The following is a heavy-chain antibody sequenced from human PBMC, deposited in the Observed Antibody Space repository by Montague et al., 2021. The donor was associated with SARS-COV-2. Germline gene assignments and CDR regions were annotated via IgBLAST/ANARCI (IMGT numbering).Heavy chain of an antibody. V-gene: IGHV4-34*01. Sequence: SETLSLTCAVYSGSLSGYYWNWIRQAPGKGLEWIGEIHYSGDTYYNPSPTSRVTISMDTSESQFSLKMTSVTAADTAVYYCARLESSCWFFDYWGQGTLVTASS. CDR1: SGSLSGYY. CDR2: IHYSGDT. D-gene: IGHD1-1*01. J-gene: IGHJ4*02. CDR3: ARLESSCWFFDY.